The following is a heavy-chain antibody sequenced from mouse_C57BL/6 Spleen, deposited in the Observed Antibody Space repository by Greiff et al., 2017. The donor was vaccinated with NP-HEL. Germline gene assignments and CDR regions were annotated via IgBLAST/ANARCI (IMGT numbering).Heavy chain of an antibody. V-gene: IGHV3-8*01. CDR2: ISYSGST. Sequence: VQLKQSGPGLAKPSQTLSLTCSVTGYSITSDYWNWIRKFPGNKLEYMGYISYSGSTYYNPSLKSRISITRDTSKNQYYLQLNSVTTEGTATYYCSRGANWDGYWYFDVWGTGTTGTVSS. CDR1: GYSITSDY. J-gene: IGHJ1*03. D-gene: IGHD4-1*01. CDR3: SRGANWDGYWYFDV.